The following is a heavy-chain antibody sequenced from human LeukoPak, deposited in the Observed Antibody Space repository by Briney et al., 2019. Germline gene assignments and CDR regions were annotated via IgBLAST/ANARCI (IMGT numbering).Heavy chain of an antibody. CDR1: GYSFTSYW. CDR3: ARTADDYGDRNWFDP. V-gene: IGHV5-51*01. Sequence: GESLKISCKGSGYSFTSYWIGWVRQLPGKGLEWMGIIYPGDSDTRYSPSFQGQVTISADKSISTAYLQWSSLKASNTAMYYCARTADDYGDRNWFDPWGQGTLVTVSS. D-gene: IGHD4-17*01. J-gene: IGHJ5*02. CDR2: IYPGDSDT.